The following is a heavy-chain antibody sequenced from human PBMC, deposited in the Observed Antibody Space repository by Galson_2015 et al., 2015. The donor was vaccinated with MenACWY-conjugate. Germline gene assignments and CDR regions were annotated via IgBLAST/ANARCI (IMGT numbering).Heavy chain of an antibody. D-gene: IGHD2-21*02. CDR3: TRLPYCGGDCYSDY. V-gene: IGHV3-48*04. CDR2: ISSTSSTK. J-gene: IGHJ4*02. CDR1: RFTFSTYS. Sequence: SLRLSCAASRFTFSTYSMNWVRQTPGKGLEWVSYISSTSSTKYYADSVKGRFTISRDNAKNSLYLQMNSLRAEDTAVYYCTRLPYCGGDCYSDYWGQGTTVTVSS.